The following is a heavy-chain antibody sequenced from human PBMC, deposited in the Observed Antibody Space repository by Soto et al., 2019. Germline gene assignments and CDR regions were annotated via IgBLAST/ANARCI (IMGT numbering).Heavy chain of an antibody. V-gene: IGHV1-18*01. Sequence: QVPLVQSGAEVKKPGASVKVSCKASGYTFTSYGISWVRQAPGQGLEWMGWISAYNGNTNYAQKLQGRVTMTTDTSTSTAYMELRSLRSDDTAVYCCARAPEYSGSYGKQDYWGQGTLVTVSS. CDR3: ARAPEYSGSYGKQDY. D-gene: IGHD1-26*01. CDR2: ISAYNGNT. J-gene: IGHJ4*02. CDR1: GYTFTSYG.